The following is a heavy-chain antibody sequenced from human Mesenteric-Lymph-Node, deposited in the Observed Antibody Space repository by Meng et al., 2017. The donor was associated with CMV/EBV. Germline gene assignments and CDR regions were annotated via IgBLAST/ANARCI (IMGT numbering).Heavy chain of an antibody. Sequence: GESLKISCAASAFTFSGNWMHWVRQAPGKGLVWVSRINPDGSTAYYADSVKGRFTISRDNAENTLHLQMNSLRPEDTAVYYCARDRSSAELILFDYWGQGTLVTVSS. CDR3: ARDRSSAELILFDY. J-gene: IGHJ4*02. V-gene: IGHV3-74*01. CDR1: AFTFSGNW. CDR2: INPDGSTA. D-gene: IGHD2-15*01.